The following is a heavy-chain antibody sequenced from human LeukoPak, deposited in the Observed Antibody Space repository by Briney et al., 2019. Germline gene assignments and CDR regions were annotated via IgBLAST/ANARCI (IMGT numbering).Heavy chain of an antibody. J-gene: IGHJ3*01. V-gene: IGHV3-23*01. CDR1: GFSFSSYA. CDR3: AKGEGAAAANDAFDL. D-gene: IGHD6-13*01. Sequence: PGGSLRLSCAASGFSFSSYAMNWVRQAPGKGLEWVSGISGNGGITYYADSVKGRFTISRDNSKNMLYLQMNSLRAEGTAVYYCAKGEGAAAANDAFDLWGQGTVVTVSS. CDR2: ISGNGGIT.